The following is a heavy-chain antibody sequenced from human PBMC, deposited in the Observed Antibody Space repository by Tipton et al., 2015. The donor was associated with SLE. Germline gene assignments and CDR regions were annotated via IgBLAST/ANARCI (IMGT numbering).Heavy chain of an antibody. J-gene: IGHJ3*02. CDR2: IYHSGST. Sequence: TLSLTCAVSGGSISSGGYSWSWIRQPPGKGLEWIGYIYHSGSTYYNPSLKSRVTISVDRSKNQFSLKLSSVTAADTAVYYCAISYSSGWYSHAFDIWGQGTMITVSS. CDR3: AISYSSGWYSHAFDI. CDR1: GGSISSGGYS. D-gene: IGHD6-19*01. V-gene: IGHV4-30-2*02.